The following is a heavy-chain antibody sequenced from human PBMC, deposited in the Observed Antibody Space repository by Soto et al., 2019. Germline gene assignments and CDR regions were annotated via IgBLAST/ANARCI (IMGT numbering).Heavy chain of an antibody. D-gene: IGHD2-15*01. CDR1: GCTFSSYA. CDR3: SRSGEVAATGYYFEY. J-gene: IGHJ4*02. V-gene: IGHV1-69*01. Sequence: QVQLVQSGAEVKKPGSSVKVSCKASGCTFSSYAISWVRHAPGQGLEWMGGIIPICGTANDAQKCQGRVTITADESTSTAYMELSSLRSEDTDVYYVSRSGEVAATGYYFEYWGEGILFTVSS. CDR2: IIPICGTA.